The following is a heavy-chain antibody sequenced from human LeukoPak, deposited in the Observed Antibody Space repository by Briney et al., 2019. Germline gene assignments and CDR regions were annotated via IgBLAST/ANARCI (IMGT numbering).Heavy chain of an antibody. V-gene: IGHV3-23*01. CDR3: AKSGEFGEFLDY. D-gene: IGHD3-10*01. CDR2: ISGSGGST. Sequence: PGGSLRLSCAASGFTFGNYAMSWVRQAPGKGLEWVSVISGSGGSTYYADSVKGRFTISRDNSKNTLYLQMNSLRAEDTAVYYCAKSGEFGEFLDYWGQGTLVTVSS. J-gene: IGHJ4*02. CDR1: GFTFGNYA.